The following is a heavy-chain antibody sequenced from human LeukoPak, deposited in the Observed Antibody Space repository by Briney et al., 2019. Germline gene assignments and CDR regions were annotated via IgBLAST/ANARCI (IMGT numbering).Heavy chain of an antibody. Sequence: SETLSLTCTVSDGSISSNSYYWGWIRQPPGKGLEWIANIYYSGNTYYNPSLKSRVTISVDTSKNQFSLKLSSVTAADTAVYYCARAGGGYSYGHGFVSRFFDYWGQGTLVTVSS. J-gene: IGHJ4*02. D-gene: IGHD5-18*01. CDR2: IYYSGNT. CDR3: ARAGGGYSYGHGFVSRFFDY. CDR1: DGSISSNSYY. V-gene: IGHV4-39*07.